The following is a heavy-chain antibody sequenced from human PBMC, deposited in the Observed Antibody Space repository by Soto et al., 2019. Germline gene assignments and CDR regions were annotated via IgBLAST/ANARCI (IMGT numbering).Heavy chain of an antibody. Sequence: PSETLSLTCAVSGYSISSGYYWGWVRQPPGKGLEWIGEIYRTGSTNYNPSLKSRVTISLDKSENQFSLKVTSLTAADTAVYYCESRDPGTSVDYWGLGTLVTVSS. CDR2: IYRTGST. D-gene: IGHD1-7*01. CDR1: GYSISSGYY. V-gene: IGHV4-38-2*01. J-gene: IGHJ4*02. CDR3: ESRDPGTSVDY.